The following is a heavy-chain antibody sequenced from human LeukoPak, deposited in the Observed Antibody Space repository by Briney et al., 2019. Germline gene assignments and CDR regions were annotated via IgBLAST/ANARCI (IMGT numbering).Heavy chain of an antibody. D-gene: IGHD3-22*01. Sequence: ASVKVSCKASGYTFTNYYMHWVRQAPGQGLEWMGIINPSDGKTSYAQKFQGRVTMTRDTSTSTVYMELSSLRSEDTAVYYCARAGWYDSSGYYYYYYYMDVWGKGTTVTISS. V-gene: IGHV1-46*01. CDR1: GYTFTNYY. J-gene: IGHJ6*03. CDR2: INPSDGKT. CDR3: ARAGWYDSSGYYYYYYYMDV.